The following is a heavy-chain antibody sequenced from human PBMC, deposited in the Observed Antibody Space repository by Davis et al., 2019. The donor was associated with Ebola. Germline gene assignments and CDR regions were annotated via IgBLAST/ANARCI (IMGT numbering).Heavy chain of an antibody. J-gene: IGHJ4*02. CDR3: ARGWLRTGLDY. V-gene: IGHV6-1*01. Sequence: PSETLSLTCGVSGDSVSRKGSAWNWIRQSPSRGLEWLARTYYTSQWINDYSESVTSRVTINHETSENQFSLQVNSVSPDDTAVYYCARGWLRTGLDYWGQGTLVTVSS. CDR1: GDSVSRKGSA. CDR2: TYYTSQWIN. D-gene: IGHD5-12*01.